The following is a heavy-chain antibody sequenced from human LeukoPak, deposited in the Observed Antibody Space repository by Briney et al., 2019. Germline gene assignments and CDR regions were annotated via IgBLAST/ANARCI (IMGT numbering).Heavy chain of an antibody. CDR3: ARDRIQLGGSIDY. CDR1: GGSISSGGYY. Sequence: KPSETLSLTCTVSGGSISSGGYYWSWIRQHPGKGLEWIGYIYYSGSTYYNPSLKSRVTISVDTSKNQFSLKLSSVTAADTAVCYCARDRIQLGGSIDYWGQGTLVTVSS. D-gene: IGHD5-18*01. CDR2: IYYSGST. J-gene: IGHJ4*02. V-gene: IGHV4-31*03.